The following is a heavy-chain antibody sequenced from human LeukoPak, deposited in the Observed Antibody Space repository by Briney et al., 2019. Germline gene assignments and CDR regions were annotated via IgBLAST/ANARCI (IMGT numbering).Heavy chain of an antibody. J-gene: IGHJ4*02. Sequence: ASVKVSCKASGYTFTGYYMHWVRQAPGQGLEWMGWISAYNGNTNYAQKLQGRVTMTTDTSTSTAYMELRSLRSDDTAVYYCARGDSSGYYPFDYWGQGTLVTVSS. V-gene: IGHV1-18*04. CDR1: GYTFTGYY. CDR2: ISAYNGNT. D-gene: IGHD3-22*01. CDR3: ARGDSSGYYPFDY.